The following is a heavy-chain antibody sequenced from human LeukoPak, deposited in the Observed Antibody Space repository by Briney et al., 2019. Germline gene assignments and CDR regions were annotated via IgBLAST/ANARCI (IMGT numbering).Heavy chain of an antibody. D-gene: IGHD3-9*01. CDR1: GYTFTGYY. CDR3: ARAGPIMRYFDWFFDY. V-gene: IGHV1-2*02. CDR2: INPNSGGT. Sequence: ASVKVSCKASGYTFTGYYMHWVRQAPGQGLEWMGWINPNSGGTNYAQKFQGRVTMTRDTSISTAYMELSRLRSDDMAVYYCARAGPIMRYFDWFFDYWGQGTLVTVSS. J-gene: IGHJ4*02.